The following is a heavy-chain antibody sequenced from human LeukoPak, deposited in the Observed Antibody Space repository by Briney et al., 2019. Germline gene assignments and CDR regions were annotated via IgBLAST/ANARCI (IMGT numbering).Heavy chain of an antibody. CDR3: AKGPLIEVAGTTWDY. V-gene: IGHV3-23*01. Sequence: PGGSLRLSCAGSGITFNSYGMSWVRQAPGRGLEWVSTISGSGGSKYYADSVKGRFTISRDNSKNRLYLQMNSLRAEDTAVYYCAKGPLIEVAGTTWDYWGQGTLVTVSS. D-gene: IGHD6-19*01. CDR2: ISGSGGSK. J-gene: IGHJ4*02. CDR1: GITFNSYG.